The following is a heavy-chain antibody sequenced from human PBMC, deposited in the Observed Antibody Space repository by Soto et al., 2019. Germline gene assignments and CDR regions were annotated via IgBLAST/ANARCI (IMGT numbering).Heavy chain of an antibody. D-gene: IGHD6-13*01. CDR1: GFTFSSYS. V-gene: IGHV3-21*01. CDR2: ISSSSSYI. J-gene: IGHJ6*02. CDR3: ARCIAAAGMGVVGYYYYGMDV. Sequence: PGGSLRLSCAASGFTFSSYSMNWVRQALGKGLEWVSSISSSSSYIYYADSVKGRFTISRDNAKNSLYLQMNSLRAEDTAVYYCARCIAAAGMGVVGYYYYGMDVWGQGTTVTVSS.